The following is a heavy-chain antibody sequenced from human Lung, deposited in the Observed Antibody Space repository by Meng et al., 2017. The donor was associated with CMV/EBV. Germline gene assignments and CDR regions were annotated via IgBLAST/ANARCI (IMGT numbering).Heavy chain of an antibody. J-gene: IGHJ5*02. Sequence: ESMKISCKSSGFSNANSFSNQWIGWVRRRPGKGLEWMGIIYPGDSDTRYSPSFQGQVIISADKSVNTAYLHWNKLKASDTAMYYCTRLRFDTPPINGSTNNWFDPWGQGTLVTVSS. CDR2: IYPGDSDT. D-gene: IGHD3-3*01. V-gene: IGHV5-51*01. CDR3: TRLRFDTPPINGSTNNWFDP. CDR1: GFSNANSFSNQW.